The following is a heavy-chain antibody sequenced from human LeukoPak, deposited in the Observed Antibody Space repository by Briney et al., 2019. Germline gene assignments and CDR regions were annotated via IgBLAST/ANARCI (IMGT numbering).Heavy chain of an antibody. Sequence: ASVKVSCKASGGTFSSYAISWVRQAPGQGLEWMGWMNPNSGNTGYAQKFQGRVTITRNTSISTAYMELSSLRSEDTAVYYCAREGIWSGYNDYWGQGTLVTVSS. V-gene: IGHV1-8*03. D-gene: IGHD3-3*01. CDR1: GGTFSSYA. J-gene: IGHJ4*02. CDR3: AREGIWSGYNDY. CDR2: MNPNSGNT.